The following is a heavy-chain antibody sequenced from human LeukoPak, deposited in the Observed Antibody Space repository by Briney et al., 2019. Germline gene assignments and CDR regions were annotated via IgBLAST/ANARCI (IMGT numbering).Heavy chain of an antibody. CDR1: GFTFDDYA. J-gene: IGHJ4*02. D-gene: IGHD5-24*01. V-gene: IGHV3-9*03. CDR2: ISWNSGSI. Sequence: QTGGSLRLSCAASGFTFDDYAMHWVRQAPGKGLEWVSGISWNSGSIGYADSVKGRFTISRDNAKNSLYLQMNSLRAEDMALYYCAKDMGRRWLQFTFDYWGQGTLVTVSS. CDR3: AKDMGRRWLQFTFDY.